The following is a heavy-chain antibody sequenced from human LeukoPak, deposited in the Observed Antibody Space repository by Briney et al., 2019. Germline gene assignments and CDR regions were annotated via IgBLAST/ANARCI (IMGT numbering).Heavy chain of an antibody. J-gene: IGHJ4*02. V-gene: IGHV1-69*05. CDR3: ARGGFGGSSSYFDY. CDR1: GGTFSSYA. CDR2: IIPIFGTA. Sequence: AASVKVSCKASGGTFSSYAISWVRQAPGQGLERMGRIIPIFGTANYAQKFQGRVTITTDESTSTAYMELSSLRSEDTAVYYCARGGFGGSSSYFDYWGQGTLVTVSS. D-gene: IGHD1-26*01.